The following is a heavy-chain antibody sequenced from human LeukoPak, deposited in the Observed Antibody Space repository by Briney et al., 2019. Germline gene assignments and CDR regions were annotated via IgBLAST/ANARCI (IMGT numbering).Heavy chain of an antibody. CDR3: AKDSWEVGATSEIDY. J-gene: IGHJ4*02. CDR2: IRYDGTNK. CDR1: GFTFSSYG. D-gene: IGHD1-26*01. Sequence: GWSLRLSCAASGFTFSSYGMHWVRQAPGKGLEWVAFIRYDGTNKYYADSVNGRFTISRDNSKNTLYLQMNSLRAEDTAVYYCAKDSWEVGATSEIDYWGQGTLVTVSS. V-gene: IGHV3-30*02.